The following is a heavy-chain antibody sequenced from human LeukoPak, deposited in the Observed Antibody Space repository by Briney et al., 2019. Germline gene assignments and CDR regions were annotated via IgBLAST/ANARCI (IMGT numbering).Heavy chain of an antibody. Sequence: GGSLRLSCAASGFTFSSYGMHWVRQAPGKGLEWVAIISYDGSNQYYADSLRGRFTISRDNSKNTLYLQMNSLTAEDTAVYYCARGRGSGWPDYFDHWGQGTLVTVSS. CDR2: ISYDGSNQ. V-gene: IGHV3-30*03. CDR3: ARGRGSGWPDYFDH. J-gene: IGHJ4*02. CDR1: GFTFSSYG. D-gene: IGHD6-19*01.